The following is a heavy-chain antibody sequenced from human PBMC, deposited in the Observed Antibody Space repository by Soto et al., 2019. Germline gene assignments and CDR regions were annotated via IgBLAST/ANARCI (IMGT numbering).Heavy chain of an antibody. V-gene: IGHV3-48*02. CDR3: ARVGPANWFDP. CDR2: ISSSSSTI. Sequence: EVQLVESGGGLVQPGGSLRLSCAASGFTFSSYSMNWVRQAPGKGLEWVSYISSSSSTIYYADSVKGRFTISRDNAKNSVYLQMNSLRDEDTAVYYCARVGPANWFDPWGQGTLVTVSS. CDR1: GFTFSSYS. J-gene: IGHJ5*02.